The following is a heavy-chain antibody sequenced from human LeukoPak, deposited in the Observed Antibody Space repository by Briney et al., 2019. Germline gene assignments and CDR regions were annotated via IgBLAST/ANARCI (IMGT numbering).Heavy chain of an antibody. CDR2: IKEDGSEK. J-gene: IGHJ4*02. CDR3: ARIGYSGSSFDY. Sequence: GGSLRLSCAASGFTFSRNWMSWVRQAPGKGLDWVASIKEDGSEKNYVDSLKGRFSISRDNARNSLHLQMNSLRAEDTAEYYCARIGYSGSSFDYWGQGTLVTVSS. CDR1: GFTFSRNW. V-gene: IGHV3-7*05. D-gene: IGHD6-13*01.